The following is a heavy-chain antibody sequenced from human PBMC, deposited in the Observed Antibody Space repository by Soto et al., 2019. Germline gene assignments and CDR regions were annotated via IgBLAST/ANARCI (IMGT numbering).Heavy chain of an antibody. Sequence: LSLTCTVSGGSVSSGSYYWSWIRQPPGKGLEWIGYIYYSGSTNYNPSLKSRVTISVDTSRNQFSLKLSSVTAADTAVYYCVRGEIAAVFLDVWGQGTTVTVSS. V-gene: IGHV4-61*01. D-gene: IGHD6-13*01. CDR3: VRGEIAAVFLDV. J-gene: IGHJ6*02. CDR1: GGSVSSGSYY. CDR2: IYYSGST.